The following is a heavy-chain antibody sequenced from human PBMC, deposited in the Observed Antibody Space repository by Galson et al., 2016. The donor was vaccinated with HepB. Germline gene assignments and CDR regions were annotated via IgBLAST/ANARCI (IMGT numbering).Heavy chain of an antibody. V-gene: IGHV3-23*01. CDR1: GFTFSSYA. Sequence: SLRLSCAASGFTFSSYAMSWVRQAPGKGLEWVSAISGSGGSKYYADPVKGRFTISRDNSKNTLYLQMNSLRAEDTAGYYCAREDYYYMDVWGKGTTVTVSS. J-gene: IGHJ6*03. CDR3: AREDYYYMDV. CDR2: ISGSGGSK.